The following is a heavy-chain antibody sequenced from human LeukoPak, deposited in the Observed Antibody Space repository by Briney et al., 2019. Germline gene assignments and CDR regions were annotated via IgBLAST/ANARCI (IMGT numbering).Heavy chain of an antibody. V-gene: IGHV3-23*01. CDR3: ATTPSDYGDSYYYGMDV. J-gene: IGHJ6*02. CDR1: GFTFSSYA. CDR2: ISGSGGST. D-gene: IGHD4-17*01. Sequence: GGSLRLSCAASGFTFSSYAMTWVRQAPGKGLEWVSAISGSGGSTYYADSVKGRCTISRDNSKNTLYLQMNSLRAEDTAVYYCATTPSDYGDSYYYGMDVWGQGTTVSVSS.